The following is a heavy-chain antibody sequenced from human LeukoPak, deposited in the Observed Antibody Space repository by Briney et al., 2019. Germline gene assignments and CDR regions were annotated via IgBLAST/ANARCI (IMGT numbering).Heavy chain of an antibody. J-gene: IGHJ4*02. Sequence: SETLSLTCAVSGGSISSGGYSWSWIRQPPGKGLEWIGYIYHSGSTYYNPSLKSRVTISVDRSKNQFSLKLSSVTAADTAVYYCARRNGLSAARGDFDYWGQGTLVTVSS. CDR1: GGSISSGGYS. V-gene: IGHV4-30-2*01. CDR2: IYHSGST. CDR3: ARRNGLSAARGDFDY. D-gene: IGHD6-6*01.